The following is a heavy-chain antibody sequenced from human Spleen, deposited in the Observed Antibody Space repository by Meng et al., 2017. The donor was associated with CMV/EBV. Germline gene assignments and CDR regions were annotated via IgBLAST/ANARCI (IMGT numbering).Heavy chain of an antibody. D-gene: IGHD2-15*01. CDR1: GDSVSSNSAA. CDR3: ARRTFCSGGSCSPYNYYGMDV. CDR2: TYYRSKWYN. V-gene: IGHV6-1*01. J-gene: IGHJ6*02. Sequence: LRLSCAISGDSVSSNSAAWNWIRQSPSRGLEWLGRTYYRSKWYNDYAVSVKSRITINPDTSKNQFSLQLNSVTPEDTAVYYCARRTFCSGGSCSPYNYYGMDVWGQGTTVTVSS.